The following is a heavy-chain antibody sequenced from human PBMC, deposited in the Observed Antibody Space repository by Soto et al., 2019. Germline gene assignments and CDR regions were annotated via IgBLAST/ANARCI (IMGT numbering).Heavy chain of an antibody. D-gene: IGHD3-3*01. Sequence: GGSLRLSCAASGFTYNNYGMHWVRQAPGKGLEWVAVISYDGNIKYYAGAVKGRFTISRDNSKNTLYLQMNSLRGEDTAVYYCAKDRDFWSGYPAHSYFDYWGQGTLVTVSS. CDR1: GFTYNNYG. V-gene: IGHV3-30*18. CDR3: AKDRDFWSGYPAHSYFDY. J-gene: IGHJ4*02. CDR2: ISYDGNIK.